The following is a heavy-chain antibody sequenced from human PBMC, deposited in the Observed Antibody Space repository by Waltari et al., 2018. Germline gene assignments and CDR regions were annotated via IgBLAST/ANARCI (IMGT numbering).Heavy chain of an antibody. D-gene: IGHD4-4*01. CDR3: ARRDDYRRWFDP. Sequence: QLQLQESGPGLVKPSETLSLTCTVSGGSISSSSYYWGWIRQPPGKGLEGIGSIYYSGSTYYNPSLKSRVTISVDTSKNQFSLKRSSVTAADTAVYYCARRDDYRRWFDPWGQGTLVTVSS. CDR1: GGSISSSSYY. CDR2: IYYSGST. V-gene: IGHV4-39*01. J-gene: IGHJ5*02.